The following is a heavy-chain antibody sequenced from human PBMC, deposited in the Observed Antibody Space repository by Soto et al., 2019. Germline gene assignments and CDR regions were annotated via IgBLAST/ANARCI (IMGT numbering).Heavy chain of an antibody. V-gene: IGHV4-59*01. CDR1: GGSISSYY. Sequence: PSETLSLTCTVSGGSISSYYWSWIRQPPGKGLEWIGYIYCSGSTNYNPSLKSRVTISVDTSKNQFSLKLSSVTAADTAVYYCARGVPYNLGYYYYMDVWGKGTTVTVSS. CDR2: IYCSGST. D-gene: IGHD1-20*01. J-gene: IGHJ6*03. CDR3: ARGVPYNLGYYYYMDV.